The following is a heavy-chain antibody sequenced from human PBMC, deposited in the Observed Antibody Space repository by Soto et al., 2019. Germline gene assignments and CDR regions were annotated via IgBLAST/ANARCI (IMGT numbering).Heavy chain of an antibody. J-gene: IGHJ6*02. CDR1: GYTFTSYG. CDR2: ISAYNGNT. Sequence: GASVKVSCKASGYTFTSYGISWVRQAPGQGLEWMGWISAYNGNTNYAQKLQGRVTMTTDTSTSTAYMELRSLRSDDTAVYYCARTRVNCSGGICRLNYHYYVMDFCGQGTTVTVSS. V-gene: IGHV1-18*01. D-gene: IGHD2-15*01. CDR3: ARTRVNCSGGICRLNYHYYVMDF.